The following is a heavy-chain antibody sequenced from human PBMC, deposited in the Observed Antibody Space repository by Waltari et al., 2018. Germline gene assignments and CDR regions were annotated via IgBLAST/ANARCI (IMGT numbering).Heavy chain of an antibody. J-gene: IGHJ4*02. CDR2: IYSGGST. CDR1: GFTVSSNY. D-gene: IGHD6-6*01. CDR3: ARSTWGSSGMGY. V-gene: IGHV3-53*02. Sequence: EVQLVETGGGLIQPGGSLRLSCAASGFTVSSNYMSWVRQAPGKGLEWVSVIYSGGSTYYADSVKGRFTISRDNSKNTLYLQMNSLRAEDTAVYYCARSTWGSSGMGYWGQGTLVTVSS.